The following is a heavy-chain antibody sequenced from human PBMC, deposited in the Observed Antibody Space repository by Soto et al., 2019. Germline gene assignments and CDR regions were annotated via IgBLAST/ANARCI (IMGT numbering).Heavy chain of an antibody. Sequence: QVQLVESGGGVVQPGRSLRLSCAASGFTFSSYAMHWVRQAPGKGLEWVAVISYDGSNKYYADSVKGRFTISRDNSKNTLYLQMNSLRAEDTAVYYCATDGAGGWYGAFDIWGQGTMVTVSS. CDR1: GFTFSSYA. J-gene: IGHJ3*02. V-gene: IGHV3-30-3*01. CDR2: ISYDGSNK. CDR3: ATDGAGGWYGAFDI. D-gene: IGHD6-19*01.